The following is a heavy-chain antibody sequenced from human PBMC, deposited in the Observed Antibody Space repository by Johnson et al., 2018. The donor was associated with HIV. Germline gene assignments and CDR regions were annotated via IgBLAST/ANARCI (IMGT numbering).Heavy chain of an antibody. J-gene: IGHJ3*02. CDR1: GFTVSSNY. Sequence: VQLVESGGGLVQPGGSLRLSCAASGFTVSSNYMSWVRQAPGKGLEWVSVIYSGGSTYYADSVKGRFTISRDNSKNTLYLQMNSLRAEDTAVYYCAGVGDDYGDSYDAFDIWGQGTMVTVSS. V-gene: IGHV3-66*01. CDR2: IYSGGST. CDR3: AGVGDDYGDSYDAFDI. D-gene: IGHD4-17*01.